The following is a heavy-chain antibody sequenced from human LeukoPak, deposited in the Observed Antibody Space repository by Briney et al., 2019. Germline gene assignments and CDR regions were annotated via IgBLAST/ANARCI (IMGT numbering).Heavy chain of an antibody. Sequence: PGGSLRLSCAASGFTFSSYSMNWVRQAPGKGLEWVSSISSSSSTIYYADSVKGRFTISRDNAKNSLYLQMNSLRDEDTAVYYCARDSRGYSYGSSNWFDPWGQGTLVTVSS. D-gene: IGHD5-18*01. J-gene: IGHJ5*02. V-gene: IGHV3-48*02. CDR3: ARDSRGYSYGSSNWFDP. CDR2: ISSSSSTI. CDR1: GFTFSSYS.